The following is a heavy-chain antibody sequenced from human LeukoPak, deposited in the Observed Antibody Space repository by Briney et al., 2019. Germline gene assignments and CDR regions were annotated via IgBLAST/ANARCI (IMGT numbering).Heavy chain of an antibody. CDR2: ISSSSSYI. CDR3: AKRPGTHDY. Sequence: PGGSLRLSCAASGFTFSSYSMNWVRQAPGKGLEWVSSISSSSSYIYYADSVKGRLTIPRDNSKNTLYLQMNSLRAEDTAVYYCAKRPGTHDYWGQGTLVTVSS. CDR1: GFTFSSYS. V-gene: IGHV3-21*04. J-gene: IGHJ4*02. D-gene: IGHD1-1*01.